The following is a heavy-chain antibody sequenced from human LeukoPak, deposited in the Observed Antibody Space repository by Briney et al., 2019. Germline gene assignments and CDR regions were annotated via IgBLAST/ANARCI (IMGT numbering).Heavy chain of an antibody. J-gene: IGHJ4*02. D-gene: IGHD3-16*01. CDR3: ARDSGGRGHFDF. CDR1: GYTFTSYG. Sequence: ASVKVSCKASGYTFTSYGISWVRQAPGQGLEWMGWIGPNSGNTNYAQKLQGRVTITTDTSTGTAYMELRSLRADDTAVYYCARDSGGRGHFDFWGQGTLVTVSS. V-gene: IGHV1-18*01. CDR2: IGPNSGNT.